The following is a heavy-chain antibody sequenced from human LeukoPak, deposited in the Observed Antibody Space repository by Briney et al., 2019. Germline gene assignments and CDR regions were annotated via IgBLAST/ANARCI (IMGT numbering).Heavy chain of an antibody. V-gene: IGHV1-2*02. D-gene: IGHD1-26*01. CDR1: GYTFTGYY. CDR2: INPHSGGT. CDR3: AKGFPGGSQYYHYYMDV. J-gene: IGHJ6*03. Sequence: VASVKVSCKASGYTFTGYYVHWVRQAPGQGLEWMGWINPHSGGTRYAQKFQGRVTMTRETSISAAYMELSRLIPDDTAVYYCAKGFPGGSQYYHYYMDVWGMGTTVTVSS.